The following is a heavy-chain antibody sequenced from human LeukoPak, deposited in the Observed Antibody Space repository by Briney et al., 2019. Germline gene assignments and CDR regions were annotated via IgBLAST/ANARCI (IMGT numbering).Heavy chain of an antibody. CDR2: ISYDGSNK. CDR3: ARAPEDYFDY. CDR1: GFTFSSYA. V-gene: IGHV3-30*04. Sequence: GGSLRLSCAASGFTFSSYAMHWVRQAPGKGLEWVAVISYDGSNKYYADSVKGRFTISRDNSKNTLYLQMNSLRAEDTAVYYCARAPEDYFDYWGQGTLVTVSS. J-gene: IGHJ4*02. D-gene: IGHD1-14*01.